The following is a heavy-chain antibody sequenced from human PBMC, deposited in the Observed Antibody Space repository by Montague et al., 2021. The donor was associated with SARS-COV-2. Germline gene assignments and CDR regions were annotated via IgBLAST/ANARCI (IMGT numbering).Heavy chain of an antibody. V-gene: IGHV4-34*01. CDR3: ARGRVAAATLSDYYYYGMDV. CDR2: INHSGST. CDR1: GGSFSGYY. J-gene: IGHJ6*02. D-gene: IGHD2-15*01. Sequence: SETLSLSCAVYGGSFSGYYWSWIRQPPGKGLEWIGEINHSGSTNYNPSLKSRDTISVDTSKNRFSLKLSSVAAADTAVYYCARGRVAAATLSDYYYYGMDVWGQGTTVTVSS.